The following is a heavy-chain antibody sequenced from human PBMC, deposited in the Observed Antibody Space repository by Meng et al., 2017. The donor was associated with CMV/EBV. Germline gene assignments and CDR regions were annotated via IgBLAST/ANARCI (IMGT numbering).Heavy chain of an antibody. J-gene: IGHJ6*02. D-gene: IGHD2-2*01. CDR3: ARDLVYYCSSTSCYFDLYYGMDV. CDR1: GGTFSSYA. V-gene: IGHV1-69*05. CDR2: IIPIFGTA. Sequence: SVKVSCKASGGTFSSYAISWERQAPGQGLEWMGGIIPIFGTANYAQKFQGRVTITTDESTSTAYMELSSLRSEDTAVYYCARDLVYYCSSTSCYFDLYYGMDVWGQGTTVTVSS.